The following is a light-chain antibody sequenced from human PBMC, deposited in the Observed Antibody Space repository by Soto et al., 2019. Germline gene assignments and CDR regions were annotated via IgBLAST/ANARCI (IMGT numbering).Light chain of an antibody. V-gene: IGLV1-40*01. CDR3: QSYDSSLSGSI. Sequence: QSVLTQPPSVSGAPGQRVTISCTGRSFNIGAGYDVHWYQQLPGTAPKLLIYANTNRPSGVPDRFSGSKSGTSASLAITGLQAEDEADYYFQSYDSSLSGSIFGGGTKLTVL. CDR1: SFNIGAGYD. J-gene: IGLJ2*01. CDR2: ANT.